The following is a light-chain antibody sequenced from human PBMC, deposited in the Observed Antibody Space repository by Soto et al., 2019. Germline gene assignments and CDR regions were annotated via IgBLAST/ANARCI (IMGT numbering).Light chain of an antibody. CDR2: SNN. V-gene: IGLV1-44*01. Sequence: QSVLTQPPSASGTPGQRVTISCSGNSSNIGSNTVNWYQQLPGTAPKLLIYSNNQRPSGVPDRFSGSKSGTSASLAISGLQSEDEDDYYCAAWDDSLNGSYVFGTGTKVTVL. J-gene: IGLJ1*01. CDR1: SSNIGSNT. CDR3: AAWDDSLNGSYV.